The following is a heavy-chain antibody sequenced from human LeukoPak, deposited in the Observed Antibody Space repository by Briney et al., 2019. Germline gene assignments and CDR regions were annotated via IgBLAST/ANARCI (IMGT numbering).Heavy chain of an antibody. D-gene: IGHD1-26*01. Sequence: ASVKVSCKASGYTFTSYGINWVRQAPGQGLEWMGWISAYNGNTNYAQKLQGRVTMTTDTSTSTAYMKLRSLRSDDTAVYYCARDLDQYSGRYGGFGHDFWGQGTLVTVSS. CDR1: GYTFTSYG. J-gene: IGHJ4*02. CDR2: ISAYNGNT. CDR3: ARDLDQYSGRYGGFGHDF. V-gene: IGHV1-18*01.